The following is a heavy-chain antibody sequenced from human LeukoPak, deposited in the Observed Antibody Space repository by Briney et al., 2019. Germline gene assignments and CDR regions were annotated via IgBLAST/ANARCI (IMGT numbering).Heavy chain of an antibody. J-gene: IGHJ4*02. CDR3: ARGGWYVGFDF. CDR2: ISGSSNYI. V-gene: IGHV3-21*01. CDR1: GFTFSSYT. D-gene: IGHD6-19*01. Sequence: GGSLRLSCAASGFTFSSYTMNWVRQAPGKGLEWVSSISGSSNYIYYADSLKGRFTISRDNAKNSLYLQMNSLRAEDTAVYHCARGGWYVGFDFWGQGTLVTVSS.